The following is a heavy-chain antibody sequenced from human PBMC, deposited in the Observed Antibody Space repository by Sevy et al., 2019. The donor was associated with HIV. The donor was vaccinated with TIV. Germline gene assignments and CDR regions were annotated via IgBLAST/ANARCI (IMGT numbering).Heavy chain of an antibody. J-gene: IGHJ6*02. D-gene: IGHD2-2*02. V-gene: IGHV3-23*01. Sequence: GGSLRLSCAASGFTFSSYAMSWVRQAPGKGLEWVSAISGSGGSTYYADSVKGRFTISRDNSKNTLYLQMNSLGAEDTAVYYCAKDQGIVVVPAAIEVTEYYGMDVWGQGTTVTVSS. CDR1: GFTFSSYA. CDR2: ISGSGGST. CDR3: AKDQGIVVVPAAIEVTEYYGMDV.